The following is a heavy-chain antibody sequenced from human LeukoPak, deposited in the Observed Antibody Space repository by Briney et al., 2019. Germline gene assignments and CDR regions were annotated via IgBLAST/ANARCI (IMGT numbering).Heavy chain of an antibody. CDR1: GGSISSSYYY. Sequence: KASETLSLTCTVSGGSISSSYYYWGWIRQPPGEGLEWIGNIYYAGSTYDNPSPKSRVTMSVDTSKNQFSLRLSSVTAADTAVYYCASLYCGGGSCYPRYWGQGTLVAVSS. CDR3: ASLYCGGGSCYPRY. D-gene: IGHD2-15*01. CDR2: IYYAGST. J-gene: IGHJ4*02. V-gene: IGHV4-39*01.